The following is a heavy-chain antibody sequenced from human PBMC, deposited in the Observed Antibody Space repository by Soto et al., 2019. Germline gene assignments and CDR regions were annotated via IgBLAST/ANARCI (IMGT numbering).Heavy chain of an antibody. J-gene: IGHJ1*01. CDR2: ISYDGGNK. CDR1: GFTFSSYA. D-gene: IGHD2-15*01. Sequence: QVQLVESGGGVVQPGRSLRLSCAASGFTFSSYAMHWVRQAPGKGLEWVAVISYDGGNKYYADSVKGRFTISRDNSKNTLYLQMNSLRAEDTAVYYCARDRGDVVVAATPVYFQHWGQGTLVTVSS. V-gene: IGHV3-30-3*01. CDR3: ARDRGDVVVAATPVYFQH.